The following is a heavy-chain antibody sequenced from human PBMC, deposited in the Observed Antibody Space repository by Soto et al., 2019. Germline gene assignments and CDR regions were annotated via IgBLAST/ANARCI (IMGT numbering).Heavy chain of an antibody. V-gene: IGHV1-69*01. J-gene: IGHJ6*02. CDR3: ARVGTMVRGVITYSDGMDV. D-gene: IGHD3-10*01. CDR1: GGTFSSYA. CDR2: IIPIFGTA. Sequence: QVQLVQSGAEVKKPGSSVKVSCKASGGTFSSYAISWVRQAPGQGLEWMGGIIPIFGTANYAQKLQGRVTITADESTSTAYMELSSLRSEGTAVYYCARVGTMVRGVITYSDGMDVWGQGTTVTVSS.